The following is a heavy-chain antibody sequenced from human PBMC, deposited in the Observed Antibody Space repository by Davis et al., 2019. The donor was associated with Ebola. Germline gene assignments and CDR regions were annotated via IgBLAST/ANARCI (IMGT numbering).Heavy chain of an antibody. J-gene: IGHJ4*02. CDR1: GFTFSSYS. V-gene: IGHV3-21*01. D-gene: IGHD6-19*01. CDR2: ISSSSSYI. Sequence: GESLKISCAASGFTFSSYSMNWVRQAPGKGLEWVSSISSSSSYIYYADSVKGRFTISRDNAKNSLYLQMNSLRAEDTAVYYCAKGDNSGWYGVDYWGQGTLVIVSS. CDR3: AKGDNSGWYGVDY.